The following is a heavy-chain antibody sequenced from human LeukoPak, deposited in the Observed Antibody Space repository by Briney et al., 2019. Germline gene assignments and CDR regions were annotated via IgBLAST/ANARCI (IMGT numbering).Heavy chain of an antibody. J-gene: IGHJ5*02. D-gene: IGHD4-17*01. V-gene: IGHV1-69*06. CDR2: IIPIFGTA. CDR1: GGTFSSYA. CDR3: ARVPTVTMMAPTNWFDP. Sequence: GASVKVSCKASGGTFSSYAISWVRQAPGQGLEWMGGIIPIFGTANYAQKFQGRVTITADKSTSTAYMELSSLRSEVTAVYYCARVPTVTMMAPTNWFDPWGQGTLVTVSS.